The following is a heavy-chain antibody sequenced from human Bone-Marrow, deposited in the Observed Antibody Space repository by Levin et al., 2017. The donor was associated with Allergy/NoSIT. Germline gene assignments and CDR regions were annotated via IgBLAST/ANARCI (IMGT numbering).Heavy chain of an antibody. CDR2: ISFDGSNQ. D-gene: IGHD3-10*01. CDR1: GFKFNTYA. J-gene: IGHJ3*02. V-gene: IGHV3-30*18. Sequence: PGGSLRLSCAASGFKFNTYAMHWVRQAPGKGLEWLAVISFDGSNQYYEDSVKGRFTITRDNSTNTLYLQMNSLRAEDTAVYYCAKDGGGLLWVGEILDAFDMWGQGTLVTVS. CDR3: AKDGGGLLWVGEILDAFDM.